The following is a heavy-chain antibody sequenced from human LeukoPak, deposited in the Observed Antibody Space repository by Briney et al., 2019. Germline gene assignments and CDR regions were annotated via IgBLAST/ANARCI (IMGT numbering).Heavy chain of an antibody. D-gene: IGHD3-3*01. V-gene: IGHV4-39*07. J-gene: IGHJ5*02. CDR1: GGSISSSSYY. Sequence: PSETLSLTCTVSGGSISSSSYYWGWIRQPPGKGLEWIGSIYYSGSTYYNPSLKSRVTISVDTSKTQSSLKLSSVTAADTAVYYCARGYYDFWSGYYSWFDPWGQGTLVTVSS. CDR3: ARGYYDFWSGYYSWFDP. CDR2: IYYSGST.